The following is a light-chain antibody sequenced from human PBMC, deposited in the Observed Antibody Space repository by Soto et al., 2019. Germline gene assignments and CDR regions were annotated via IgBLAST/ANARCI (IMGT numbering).Light chain of an antibody. V-gene: IGKV3-11*01. CDR1: QSLDSY. CDR3: QLRTFSPLT. J-gene: IGKJ4*01. CDR2: DAS. Sequence: EIVLTQSPATLSLSPGERATLSCRASQSLDSYLAWYQQKPGQPPRLLIYDASSRATGIPARFSGSGSGTDFTLTISSLFFLYFAVYYCQLRTFSPLT.